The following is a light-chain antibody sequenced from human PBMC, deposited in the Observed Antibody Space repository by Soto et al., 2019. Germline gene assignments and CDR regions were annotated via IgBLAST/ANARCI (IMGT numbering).Light chain of an antibody. CDR1: QSIRTN. V-gene: IGKV3-15*01. CDR3: QQYNSYTWT. CDR2: GAS. J-gene: IGKJ1*01. Sequence: EIVLTQSPATLSVSAGGTVTLSCRASQSIRTNLAWYRQIPGQAPRLLVYGASTRATGVPARFSGSGSGIEFTLTISSLQSDDFATYYCQQYNSYTWTFGQGTKVDIK.